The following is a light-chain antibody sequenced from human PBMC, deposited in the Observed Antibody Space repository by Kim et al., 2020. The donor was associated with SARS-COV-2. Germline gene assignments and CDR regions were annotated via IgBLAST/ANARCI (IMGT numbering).Light chain of an antibody. V-gene: IGLV1-40*01. J-gene: IGLJ2*01. CDR3: QSYDSSLSGSKV. CDR1: GANIGAGYV. CDR2: GNS. Sequence: TISSSGSGANIGAGYVVHWYQQLPGTAPRLLIYGNSNRPSGVPDRFSGSKSGTSASLAITGLQAEDEADYYCQSYDSSLSGSKVFGGGTQLTVL.